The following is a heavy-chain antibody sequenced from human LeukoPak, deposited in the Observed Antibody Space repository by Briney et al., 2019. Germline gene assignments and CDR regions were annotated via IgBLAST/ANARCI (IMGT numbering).Heavy chain of an antibody. J-gene: IGHJ4*02. CDR2: ISSSGSTI. Sequence: QAGGSLRLSCAASGFTFSSYEMNWVRQAPRKGLEWVSYISSSGSTIYYADSVKGRFTISRDNAKNSLYLQMNSLRAEDTAVYYCARDTMVRGVADYWGQRTLVTVSS. CDR1: GFTFSSYE. D-gene: IGHD3-10*01. CDR3: ARDTMVRGVADY. V-gene: IGHV3-48*03.